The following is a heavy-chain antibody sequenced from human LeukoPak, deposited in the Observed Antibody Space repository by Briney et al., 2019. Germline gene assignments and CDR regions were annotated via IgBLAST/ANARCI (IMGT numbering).Heavy chain of an antibody. Sequence: SVKVSCNASGDIFNSYSVSWVRQAPGQGLEWMGGITPIFGSTNYAQKFQGRVTITTDQSTRTAYMELNSLSSDDTAVYYCARVGRSRGSLPNSYYYMDVWGKGTTVTVSS. V-gene: IGHV1-69*05. CDR1: GDIFNSYS. CDR2: ITPIFGST. D-gene: IGHD1-26*01. J-gene: IGHJ6*03. CDR3: ARVGRSRGSLPNSYYYMDV.